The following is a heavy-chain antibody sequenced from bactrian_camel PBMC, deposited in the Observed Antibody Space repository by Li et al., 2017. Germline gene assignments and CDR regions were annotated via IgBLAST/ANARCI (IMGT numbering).Heavy chain of an antibody. J-gene: IGHJ4*01. CDR1: GFTFSSNW. D-gene: IGHD5*01. CDR2: IHDSSNGETT. Sequence: HVQLVESGGGLVQPGGSLRLSCAASGFTFSSNWMSWVRQAPGKGLEWVSSIHDSSNGETTYSADSVKGRFTISRDNAKRTLYLHLNSLKTEDTAMYYCAIGLFADFGLGRGTQVTVS. V-gene: IGHV3S1*01.